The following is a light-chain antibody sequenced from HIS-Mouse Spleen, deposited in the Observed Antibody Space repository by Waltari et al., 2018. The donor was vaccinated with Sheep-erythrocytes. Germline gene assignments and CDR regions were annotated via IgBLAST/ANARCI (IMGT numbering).Light chain of an antibody. CDR1: SSDVGGYNY. CDR2: DVS. Sequence: QSALTQPRSVSGSPGQSVTIPCPGTSSDVGGYNYVSWYHQHPGKAPKLMIYDVSKRPSGVPDRFSGSKSGNTASLTISGLQAEDEADYYCCSYAGSYNHVFATGTKVTVL. V-gene: IGLV2-11*01. J-gene: IGLJ1*01. CDR3: CSYAGSYNHV.